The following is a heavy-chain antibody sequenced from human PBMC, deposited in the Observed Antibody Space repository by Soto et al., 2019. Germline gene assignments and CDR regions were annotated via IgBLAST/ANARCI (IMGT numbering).Heavy chain of an antibody. D-gene: IGHD5-18*01. CDR2: ISGSSGST. J-gene: IGHJ6*02. CDR3: ARVSGYSYGSYGMDV. CDR1: GFTFSSYA. V-gene: IGHV3-23*01. Sequence: GGSLRLSCAASGFTFSSYAMSWVRQAPGKGLEWVSAISGSSGSTYYADSVKGRFTISRDNAKNSLYLQMNSLRDEDTAVYYCARVSGYSYGSYGMDVWGQGNTVTVSS.